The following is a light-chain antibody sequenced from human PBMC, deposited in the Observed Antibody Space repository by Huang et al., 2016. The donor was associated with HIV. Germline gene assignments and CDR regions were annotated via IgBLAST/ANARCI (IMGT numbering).Light chain of an antibody. Sequence: EIVLTQSPGTLSLSPGEGATLSCRASQSVGSNFLAWYQPKPGQAPRLLISIASRRATGSPDRFSGSGSGTDFTLTSSRLEPEDFAVYYCQQYGSSPRGFTFGPGTKVDIK. CDR3: QQYGSSPRGFT. CDR2: IAS. J-gene: IGKJ3*01. V-gene: IGKV3-20*01. CDR1: QSVGSNF.